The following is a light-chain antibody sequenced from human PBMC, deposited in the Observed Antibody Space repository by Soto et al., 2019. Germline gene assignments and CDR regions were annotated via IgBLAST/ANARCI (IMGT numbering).Light chain of an antibody. CDR2: DAS. CDR1: QTISNW. J-gene: IGKJ5*01. Sequence: DIQMTQSPSTLSASVGDIVNITCRSSQTISNWLAWYQQKPGKAPTLLIYDASTLERGVPSRFSGTGSGTEFTLSIDSLQPDDFATYYCQKYHTSSINCGQGKRRAIK. V-gene: IGKV1-5*01. CDR3: QKYHTSSIN.